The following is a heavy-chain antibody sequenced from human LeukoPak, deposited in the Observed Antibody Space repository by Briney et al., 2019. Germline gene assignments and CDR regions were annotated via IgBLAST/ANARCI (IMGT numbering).Heavy chain of an antibody. V-gene: IGHV3-23*01. J-gene: IGHJ5*02. Sequence: PGGSLRLSCAASGFTFSSYSMNWVRQAPGKGLEWVSAISGSGGSTYYADSVKGRFTISRDNSKNALYLQMNSPRAEDTAVYYCAKDRPYYYDSSGYYYNWFDPWGQGTLVTVSS. CDR2: ISGSGGST. CDR1: GFTFSSYS. CDR3: AKDRPYYYDSSGYYYNWFDP. D-gene: IGHD3-22*01.